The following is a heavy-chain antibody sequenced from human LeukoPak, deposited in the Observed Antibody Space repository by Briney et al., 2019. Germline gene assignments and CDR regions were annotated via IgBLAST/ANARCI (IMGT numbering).Heavy chain of an antibody. Sequence: GGSLRLSCAASGFTFSNYAMSWVRQAPGKGLEWVSAILGSGGSTYYADSVKGRFIVSRDNSKSTLYLQMNSLRAEDTALYYCAKWGDYDVLTGYYVPDYWGQGTLVTVSS. CDR2: ILGSGGST. D-gene: IGHD3-9*01. CDR3: AKWGDYDVLTGYYVPDY. CDR1: GFTFSNYA. V-gene: IGHV3-23*01. J-gene: IGHJ4*02.